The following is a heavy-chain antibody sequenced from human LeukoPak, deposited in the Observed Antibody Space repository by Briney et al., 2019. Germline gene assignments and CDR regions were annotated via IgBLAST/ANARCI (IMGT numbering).Heavy chain of an antibody. CDR1: GFTFSSYG. CDR2: ISYDGSNK. CDR3: AKDQALWFGELSLGFDY. D-gene: IGHD3-10*01. Sequence: GGSLRLSCAASGFTFSSYGMHWVRQAPGKGLEWVAVISYDGSNKYYADSVKGRFTISRDNSKNTLYLQMNSLRAEDTAVYYCAKDQALWFGELSLGFDYWGQGTLVTVSS. V-gene: IGHV3-30*18. J-gene: IGHJ4*02.